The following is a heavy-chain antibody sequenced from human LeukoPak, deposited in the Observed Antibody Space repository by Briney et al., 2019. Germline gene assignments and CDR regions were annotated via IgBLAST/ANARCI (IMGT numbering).Heavy chain of an antibody. J-gene: IGHJ4*02. CDR1: GFTFSSYG. Sequence: GRSLRLSCAASGFTFSSYGMHWVRQAPGKGLEWVAVIWYDGSNKYYADSVKGRFTISRDNSKNTLYLQMNSLRAEDTAVYYCARDSDTLYDYVWGTVDYWGQGTLVTASS. V-gene: IGHV3-33*01. CDR3: ARDSDTLYDYVWGTVDY. CDR2: IWYDGSNK. D-gene: IGHD3-16*01.